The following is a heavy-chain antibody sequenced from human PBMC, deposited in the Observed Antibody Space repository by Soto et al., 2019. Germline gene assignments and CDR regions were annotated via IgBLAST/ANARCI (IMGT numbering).Heavy chain of an antibody. CDR3: ARVRGTGDIVAGNYFDY. Sequence: QVQLVQSGAEVKKPGSSVKVSCKASGGTFSSYAISWVRQAPGQGLEWMGGIIPIFGTANYAQKFKGRVKITADESTSTAYMELSSLRYEYTAVYYCARVRGTGDIVAGNYFDYWGQGTLVTVSS. D-gene: IGHD5-12*01. CDR2: IIPIFGTA. J-gene: IGHJ4*02. V-gene: IGHV1-69*01. CDR1: GGTFSSYA.